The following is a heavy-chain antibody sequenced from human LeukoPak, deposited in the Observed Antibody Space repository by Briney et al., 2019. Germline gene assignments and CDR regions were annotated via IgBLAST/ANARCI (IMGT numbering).Heavy chain of an antibody. CDR1: GFTVSSNY. CDR3: ARGGWGYYDSSGYPLSDPLGY. V-gene: IGHV3-66*01. Sequence: GGSLRLSCAASGFTVSSNYVSWVRQAPGKGLEWVSVIYSGGSTYYADSVKGRFTISRDNSKNTLYLQMNSLRAEDTAVYYCARGGWGYYDSSGYPLSDPLGYWGQGTLVTVSS. CDR2: IYSGGST. J-gene: IGHJ4*02. D-gene: IGHD3-22*01.